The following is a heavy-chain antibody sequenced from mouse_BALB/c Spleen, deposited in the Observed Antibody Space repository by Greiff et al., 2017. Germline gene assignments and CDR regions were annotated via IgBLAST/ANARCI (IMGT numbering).Heavy chain of an antibody. J-gene: IGHJ3*01. V-gene: IGHV5-17*02. CDR2: ISSGSSTI. CDR1: GFTFSSFG. D-gene: IGHD1-2*01. Sequence: EVKVVESGGGLVQPGGSRKLSCAASGFTFSSFGMHWVRQAPEKGLEWVAYISSGSSTIYYADTVKGRFTIARDNPKNTLFLQMTSLRSKDTAMYYCARSGYYGPFAYWGQGTLVTVSA. CDR3: ARSGYYGPFAY.